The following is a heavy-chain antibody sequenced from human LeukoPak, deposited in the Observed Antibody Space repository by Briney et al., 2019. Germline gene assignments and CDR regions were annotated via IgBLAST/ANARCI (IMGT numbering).Heavy chain of an antibody. CDR1: GFTVSSNY. Sequence: PGGSLSLSCAASGFTVSSNYMSWVRQAPGKGLEWVSVIYSGGSTNYADSVQGRFTISRDNSKNTLYLQMNSLRAEDTAVYYCARAVPPVMTFDYWGQGTLVTVSS. CDR2: IYSGGST. CDR3: ARAVPPVMTFDY. J-gene: IGHJ4*02. V-gene: IGHV3-53*01. D-gene: IGHD2-21*01.